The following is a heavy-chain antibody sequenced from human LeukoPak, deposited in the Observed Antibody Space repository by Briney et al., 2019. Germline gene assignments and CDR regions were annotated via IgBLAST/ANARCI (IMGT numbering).Heavy chain of an antibody. V-gene: IGHV1-8*01. D-gene: IGHD3-3*01. J-gene: IGHJ4*02. CDR3: ARRPGNFWSGYYFPDYYFDY. CDR2: MNPNSGNT. CDR1: GYTFTSYD. Sequence: GASVKVSCKASGYTFTSYDINWVRQATGQGLEWMGWMNPNSGNTGYAQKFQGRVTMTRNTSISTAYMELSSLRSEDTAVYYCARRPGNFWSGYYFPDYYFDYWGQGTLVTVSS.